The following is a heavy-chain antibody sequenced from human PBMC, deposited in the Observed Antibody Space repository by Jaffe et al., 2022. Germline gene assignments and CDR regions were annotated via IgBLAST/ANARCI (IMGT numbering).Heavy chain of an antibody. J-gene: IGHJ6*03. Sequence: EVQLVESGGGLVQPGGSLRLSCAASGFTFSSYEMNWVRQAPGKGLEWVSYISSSGSTIYYADSVKGRFTISRDNAKNSLYLQMNSLRAEDTAVYYCARSLLRGPSHYMDVWGKGTTVTVSS. V-gene: IGHV3-48*03. CDR1: GFTFSSYE. CDR2: ISSSGSTI. D-gene: IGHD3-16*01. CDR3: ARSLLRGPSHYMDV.